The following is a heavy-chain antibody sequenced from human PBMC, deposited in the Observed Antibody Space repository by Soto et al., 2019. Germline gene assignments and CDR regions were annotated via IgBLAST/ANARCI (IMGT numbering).Heavy chain of an antibody. CDR3: AREAPLRFLEWLLDYYYGMDV. CDR2: TYYRSKWYN. J-gene: IGHJ6*02. D-gene: IGHD3-3*01. CDR1: GDSVSSSSAA. Sequence: TLSLTCAIPGDSVSSSSAAWNWIRQSPSRGLEWPGRTYYRSKWYNDYAVSVKSRITINPDTSKNQFSLQLNSVTPEDTAVYYCAREAPLRFLEWLLDYYYGMDVWGQGTTVTVSS. V-gene: IGHV6-1*01.